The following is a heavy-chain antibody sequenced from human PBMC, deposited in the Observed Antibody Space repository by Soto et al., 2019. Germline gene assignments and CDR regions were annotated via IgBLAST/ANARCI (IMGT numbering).Heavy chain of an antibody. J-gene: IGHJ4*02. CDR3: ARHRGSYALDY. Sequence: QVQLVQSGAEVKKPGASVKVSCKASGYTFTSYGISWVRQAPGQGLEWMGWISAYNGNTNYAQKLQGRVPMTTHTSRSTAYMELRRLISNHTAVYYCARHRGSYALDYWGQGNLVTVSS. CDR1: GYTFTSYG. V-gene: IGHV1-18*01. D-gene: IGHD1-26*01. CDR2: ISAYNGNT.